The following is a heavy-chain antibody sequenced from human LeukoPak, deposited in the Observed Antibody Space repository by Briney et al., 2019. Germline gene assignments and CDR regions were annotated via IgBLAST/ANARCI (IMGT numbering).Heavy chain of an antibody. D-gene: IGHD4-17*01. J-gene: IGHJ1*01. Sequence: PGGSLILSCAASGFTFTSYAMSWVRQAPGKGLEWVSVISGSGGSTYYADSVKGRFTISSDNSKTPLHLQMNSLRAEDAAVYYCAKEIYGDSTGGRLQHWGQGTLVTVSS. CDR1: GFTFTSYA. CDR3: AKEIYGDSTGGRLQH. CDR2: ISGSGGST. V-gene: IGHV3-23*01.